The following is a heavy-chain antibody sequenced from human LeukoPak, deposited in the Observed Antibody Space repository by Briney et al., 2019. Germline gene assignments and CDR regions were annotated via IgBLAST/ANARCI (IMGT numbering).Heavy chain of an antibody. V-gene: IGHV4-39*07. CDR2: IYYSGST. CDR3: ARATYYYDSSGYYFDY. CDR1: GFTFSSYS. D-gene: IGHD3-22*01. Sequence: GSLRLSCAASGFTFSSYSMNWVRQPQGKGLEWIGSIYYSGSTYYNPSLKSRVTISVDTSKNQFSLKLSSVTAADTAVCYCARATYYYDSSGYYFDYWGQGTLVAVSS. J-gene: IGHJ4*02.